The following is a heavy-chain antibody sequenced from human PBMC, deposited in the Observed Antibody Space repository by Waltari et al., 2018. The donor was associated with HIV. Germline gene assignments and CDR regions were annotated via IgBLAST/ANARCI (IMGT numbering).Heavy chain of an antibody. CDR2: RSGRSDGT. J-gene: IGHJ4*02. D-gene: IGHD5-12*01. CDR1: GVTFSSYA. V-gene: IGHV3-23*01. CDR3: ARDVTPYDYYVSSFDS. Sequence: AQLLQSGGGLVQPGGSLRLSCSASGVTFSSYALTWVRQAPGTWIEWVSARSGRSDGTPYEASVKGRFTLSRDNSKSTLFLQMGSLSAEDTAVYYCARDVTPYDYYVSSFDSWGQGTLVTVSS.